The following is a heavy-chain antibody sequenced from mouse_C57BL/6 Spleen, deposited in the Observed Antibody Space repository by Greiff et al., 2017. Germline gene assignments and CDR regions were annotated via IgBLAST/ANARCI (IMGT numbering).Heavy chain of an antibody. CDR2: IDPEDGDT. CDR3: TTSYYYGSSYDYAMDD. V-gene: IGHV14-1*01. D-gene: IGHD1-1*01. J-gene: IGHJ4*01. CDR1: GFNIKDYY. Sequence: EVQLQQSGAELVRPGASVTLSCTASGFNIKDYYMHWVKQRPEQGLEWIGRIDPEDGDTAYAPKFQGKATMTADTSSNTAYLQLSSLTSEDTAVYYCTTSYYYGSSYDYAMDDWGQGTSVTVSS.